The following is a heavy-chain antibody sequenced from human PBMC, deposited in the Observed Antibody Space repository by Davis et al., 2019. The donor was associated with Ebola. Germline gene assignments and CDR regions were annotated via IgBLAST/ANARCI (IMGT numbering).Heavy chain of an antibody. Sequence: GESLKISCAASGFTFSGSAMHWVRQASGKGLEWVGRIRSKANSYATAYAASVKGRFTISRDDSKNTLYLQMNSLKTEDTAVYYCTTILGYCSSTSCSYYYYGMDVWGQGTTVTVSS. CDR2: IRSKANSYAT. CDR1: GFTFSGSA. CDR3: TTILGYCSSTSCSYYYYGMDV. J-gene: IGHJ6*02. V-gene: IGHV3-73*01. D-gene: IGHD2-2*01.